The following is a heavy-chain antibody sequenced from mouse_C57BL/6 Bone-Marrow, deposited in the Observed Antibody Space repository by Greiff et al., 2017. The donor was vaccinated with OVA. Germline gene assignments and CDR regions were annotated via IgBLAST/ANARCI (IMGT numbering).Heavy chain of an antibody. CDR2: IHPNSGST. V-gene: IGHV1-64*01. D-gene: IGHD1-1*01. CDR1: GYTFTSYW. J-gene: IGHJ4*01. Sequence: VQLQESGAELVKPGASVKLSCKASGYTFTSYWMHWVKQRPGQGLEWIGMIHPNSGSTNYNEKFKSKATLTVDKSSSTASMQLSSLTSEDSAVYYCARRKGSSPYYAMDYWGQGTSVTVSS. CDR3: ARRKGSSPYYAMDY.